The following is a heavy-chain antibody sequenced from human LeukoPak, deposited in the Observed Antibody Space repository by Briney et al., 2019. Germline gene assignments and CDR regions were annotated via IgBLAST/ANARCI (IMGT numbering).Heavy chain of an antibody. J-gene: IGHJ4*02. CDR2: INPNSGGT. CDR1: EYTFTGYY. Sequence: ASVKVSCKASEYTFTGYYIHWVRQAPGEGLEWMAWINPNSGGTNYAQKFQGRVTMTRDTSINTAYMELSRLTSDDTAVYYCARDSSGWNAFDYWGQGTLVTVSS. V-gene: IGHV1-2*02. D-gene: IGHD6-19*01. CDR3: ARDSSGWNAFDY.